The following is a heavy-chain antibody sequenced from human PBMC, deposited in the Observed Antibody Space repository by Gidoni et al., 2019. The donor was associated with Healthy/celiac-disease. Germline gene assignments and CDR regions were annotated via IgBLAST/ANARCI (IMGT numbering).Heavy chain of an antibody. CDR3: TRRVRAVAPYYYYYGMDV. D-gene: IGHD2-15*01. Sequence: EVQLVESGGGLVQPGGSLKLSCAASGFTFSGSAMHWVRQASGKGLEWVGRIRSKANSYATAYAASVKGRFTISRDDSKNTAYLQMNSLKTEDTAVYYCTRRVRAVAPYYYYYGMDVWGQGTTVTVSS. J-gene: IGHJ6*02. CDR2: IRSKANSYAT. CDR1: GFTFSGSA. V-gene: IGHV3-73*01.